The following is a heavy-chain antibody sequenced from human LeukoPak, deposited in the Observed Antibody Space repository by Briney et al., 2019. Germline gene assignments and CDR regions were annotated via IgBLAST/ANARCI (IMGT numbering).Heavy chain of an antibody. CDR2: ISGSGGST. CDR1: GFTFSSYA. CDR3: AKDDRRYCSSTSCLDSFDP. J-gene: IGHJ5*02. D-gene: IGHD2-2*01. Sequence: PGGSLRLPCGASGFTFSSYAMSWVRQAPGKGLEWVSAISGSGGSTYYADSVKGRFTISRDNSKNTLHLQMNSLRAEDTAVYYCAKDDRRYCSSTSCLDSFDPWGQGTLVTVSS. V-gene: IGHV3-23*01.